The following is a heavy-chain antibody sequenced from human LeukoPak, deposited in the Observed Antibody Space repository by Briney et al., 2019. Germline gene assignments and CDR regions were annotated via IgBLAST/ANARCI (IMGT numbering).Heavy chain of an antibody. D-gene: IGHD3-9*01. CDR1: GGSISSSNW. V-gene: IGHV4-4*02. CDR2: IYHSGST. CDR3: ARRLTNHYFDY. Sequence: SETLSLTRAVSGGSISSSNWWSWVRQPPGKGLEWIGEIYHSGSTNYNPSLKSRVTISVDKSKNQFSLKLNSVTAADTAVYYCARRLTNHYFDYWGQGTLVTVSS. J-gene: IGHJ4*02.